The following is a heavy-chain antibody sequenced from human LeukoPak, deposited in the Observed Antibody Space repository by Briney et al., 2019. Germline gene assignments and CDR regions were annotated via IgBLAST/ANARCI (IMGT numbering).Heavy chain of an antibody. CDR2: INHSGST. J-gene: IGHJ3*02. CDR3: ARAAVYAFDI. V-gene: IGHV4-34*01. CDR1: GGSFSGYY. D-gene: IGHD2-8*01. Sequence: SETLSLTCAVYGGSFSGYYWSWIRQPPGKGLEWIGEINHSGSTNYNPSLKSRVTISVDTSKNQFSLKLSSVTAADTAVYYCARAAVYAFDIWGQGTMATVSS.